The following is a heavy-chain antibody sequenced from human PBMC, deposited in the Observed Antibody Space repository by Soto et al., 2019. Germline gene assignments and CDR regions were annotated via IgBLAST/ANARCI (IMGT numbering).Heavy chain of an antibody. D-gene: IGHD6-13*01. V-gene: IGHV3-21*01. Sequence: GGSLRLSCAASGFTFSSYSMNWVRQAPGKGLEWVSSISSSSSYIYYADSVKGRFTISRDNAKNSLYLQMNSLRAEDTAVYYCAREPNESPGSSSWYWFDPWGQGTLVTVSS. J-gene: IGHJ5*02. CDR1: GFTFSSYS. CDR2: ISSSSSYI. CDR3: AREPNESPGSSSWYWFDP.